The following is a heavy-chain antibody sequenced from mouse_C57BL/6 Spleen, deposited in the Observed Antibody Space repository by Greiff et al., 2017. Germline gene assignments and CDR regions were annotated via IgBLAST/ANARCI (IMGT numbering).Heavy chain of an antibody. J-gene: IGHJ2*01. CDR2: IDPSGSDT. CDR3: ARARYSNPFDD. V-gene: IGHV1-52*01. D-gene: IGHD2-5*01. CDR1: GYTFTSYW. Sequence: VQLQQPGAELVRPGSSVKLSCKASGYTFTSYWMHWVHQRPVQGLEWIGNIDPSGSDTHYNEKFKDKATLTVDKASSTAYMQLSSLTSEDTAVYYGARARYSNPFDDWGHGATLTVSS.